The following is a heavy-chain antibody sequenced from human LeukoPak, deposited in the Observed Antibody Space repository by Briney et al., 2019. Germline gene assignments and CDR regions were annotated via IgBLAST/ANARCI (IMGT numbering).Heavy chain of an antibody. V-gene: IGHV3-73*01. D-gene: IGHD3-22*01. J-gene: IGHJ3*02. CDR2: IRSKANSYAT. CDR1: GFTFSNAW. CDR3: TVNYYDSSGLSDAFDI. Sequence: GGSLRLSCATSGFTFSNAWMSWVRQAPGKGLEWVGRIRSKANSYATAYAASVKGRFTISRDDSKNTAYLQMNSLKTEDTAVYYCTVNYYDSSGLSDAFDIWGQGTMVTVSS.